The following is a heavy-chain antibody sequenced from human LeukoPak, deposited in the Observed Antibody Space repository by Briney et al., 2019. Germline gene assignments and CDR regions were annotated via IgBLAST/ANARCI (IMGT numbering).Heavy chain of an antibody. D-gene: IGHD3-10*01. CDR2: IRYDGSNK. CDR3: AIEGSLYGSGSYYLEYFQH. V-gene: IGHV3-30*02. CDR1: GFTFSSYG. J-gene: IGHJ1*01. Sequence: GGSLRLSCAASGFTFSSYGMHWVRRAPGKGLEWVAFIRYDGSNKYYADSVKGRFTISRDNSKNTLYLQMNSLRAEDTAVYYCAIEGSLYGSGSYYLEYFQHWGQGTLVTVSS.